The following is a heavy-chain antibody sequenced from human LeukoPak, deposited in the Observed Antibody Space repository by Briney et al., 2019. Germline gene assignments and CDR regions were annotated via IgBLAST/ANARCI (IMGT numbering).Heavy chain of an antibody. CDR3: AKDFYYYDSSGTDAFDI. Sequence: PGGSLRLSCAASGFTFSSYGMHWVRQAPGKGLEWVAFIRYDGSNKYYADSVKGRFTISRDNSKNTPYLQMNSLRAEDTAVYYCAKDFYYYDSSGTDAFDIWGQGTMVTVSS. CDR2: IRYDGSNK. V-gene: IGHV3-30*02. D-gene: IGHD3-22*01. CDR1: GFTFSSYG. J-gene: IGHJ3*02.